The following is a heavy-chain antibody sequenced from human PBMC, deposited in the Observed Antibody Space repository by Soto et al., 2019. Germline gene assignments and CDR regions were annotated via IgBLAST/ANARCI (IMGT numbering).Heavy chain of an antibody. CDR3: ARDGCTRTSCLVD. CDR1: GFTVSNNY. CDR2: TYSGGTT. Sequence: GGSLRLSCAASGFTVSNNYMSWVRQAPEKGLEWVSLTYSGGTTYYADSVKGRFTISRDSSKNTLYLQMNSLRAEDSGLYFCARDGCTRTSCLVDWGQGTLVTVSS. J-gene: IGHJ4*02. D-gene: IGHD2-2*01. V-gene: IGHV3-66*01.